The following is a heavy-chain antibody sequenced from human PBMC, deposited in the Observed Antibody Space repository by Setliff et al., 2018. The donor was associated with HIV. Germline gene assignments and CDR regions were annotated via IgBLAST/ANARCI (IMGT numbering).Heavy chain of an antibody. CDR1: GGSISSSGPGYY. CDR2: VYYSGST. D-gene: IGHD5-18*01. J-gene: IGHJ3*02. V-gene: IGHV4-39*02. Sequence: SETLSLTCTVSGGSISSSGPGYYWGWVRQPPGGGLEWIGSVYYSGSTYYNPSLRSRVTISVDMSKNQLSLRLTSMTAADTAVYYCARDLGYSYGDAFDIWGQGTMVTVSS. CDR3: ARDLGYSYGDAFDI.